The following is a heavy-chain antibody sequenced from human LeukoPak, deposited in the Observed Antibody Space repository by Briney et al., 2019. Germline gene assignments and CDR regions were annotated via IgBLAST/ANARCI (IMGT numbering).Heavy chain of an antibody. Sequence: ASVKVSCKASGYTFTGYYMHWVRQAPGQGLEWMGRINPNSGGTNNAQKFQGRVTMTRDTSISTAYMELSRLRSDDTAVYYCARDRVYGYYYDSSGYSVYAFDIWGQGTMVTVSS. D-gene: IGHD3-22*01. CDR3: ARDRVYGYYYDSSGYSVYAFDI. CDR2: INPNSGGT. CDR1: GYTFTGYY. J-gene: IGHJ3*02. V-gene: IGHV1-2*06.